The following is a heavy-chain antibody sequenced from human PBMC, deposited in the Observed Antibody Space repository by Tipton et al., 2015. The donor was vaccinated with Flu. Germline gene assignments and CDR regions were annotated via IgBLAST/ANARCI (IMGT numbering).Heavy chain of an antibody. Sequence: TLSLTCTVSSGSIRSTNYFCAWIRQPPWKRLELIGSIYPSGTTYYNPSLKSRVTISVDTSKSQFSLMLKSVTAADTALYYCARLSYYDVDLKNFYFDYWGQGALVTVSS. CDR3: ARLSYYDVDLKNFYFDY. CDR2: IYPSGTT. D-gene: IGHD3-10*02. CDR1: SGSIRSTNYF. J-gene: IGHJ4*02. V-gene: IGHV4-39*01.